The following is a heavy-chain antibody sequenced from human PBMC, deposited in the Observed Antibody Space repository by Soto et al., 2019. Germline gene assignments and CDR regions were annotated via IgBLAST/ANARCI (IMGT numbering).Heavy chain of an antibody. CDR3: KTDGLEQESDDIDY. CDR1: GFTFVNAW. D-gene: IGHD1-1*01. V-gene: IGHV3-15*01. Sequence: EVQLVESGGGLVKPGGSLRLSCAASGFTFVNAWMSWVRQGPGKGLESVGRIKSRYDAGTTDYVAPVKGRFTISRDDSKNTLYLQMNSLKIEDTGVYYCKTDGLEQESDDIDYWGQGTLVTVSS. CDR2: IKSRYDAGTT. J-gene: IGHJ4*02.